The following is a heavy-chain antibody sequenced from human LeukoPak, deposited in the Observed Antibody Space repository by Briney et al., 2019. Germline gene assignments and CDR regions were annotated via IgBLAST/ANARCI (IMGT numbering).Heavy chain of an antibody. CDR1: GGTFSSYA. Sequence: ASVKVSCKASGGTFSSYAISWVRQAPGQGLEWMGRIIPIFGTANYAQKFQGRVTITTDESTSTAYMELSSLRSEDTAAYYCARDAPLTYYYDSSGFYYFDYWGQGTLVTVSS. J-gene: IGHJ4*02. V-gene: IGHV1-69*05. D-gene: IGHD3-22*01. CDR2: IIPIFGTA. CDR3: ARDAPLTYYYDSSGFYYFDY.